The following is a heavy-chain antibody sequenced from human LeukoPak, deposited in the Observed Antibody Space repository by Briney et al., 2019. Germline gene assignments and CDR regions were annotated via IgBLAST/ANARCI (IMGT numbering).Heavy chain of an antibody. Sequence: PSETLSLTCAVYGGSFSGYYWSWIRQPPGKGLEWIGEINHSGSTNYNPSLKSRVTISVDTSKSQFSLKLSSVTAADTAVYYCARGRPYYYDSSGPYNYWGQGTLVTVSS. CDR3: ARGRPYYYDSSGPYNY. D-gene: IGHD3-22*01. J-gene: IGHJ4*02. V-gene: IGHV4-34*01. CDR1: GGSFSGYY. CDR2: INHSGST.